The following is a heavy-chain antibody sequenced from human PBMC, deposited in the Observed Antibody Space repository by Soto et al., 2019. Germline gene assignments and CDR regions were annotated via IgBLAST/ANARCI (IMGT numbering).Heavy chain of an antibody. CDR1: GGSISSYY. J-gene: IGHJ4*02. V-gene: IGHV4-59*01. D-gene: IGHD3-22*01. CDR3: ARDRPHFYYDSSGYLDY. CDR2: IYYSGST. Sequence: SETLSLTCTVSGGSISSYYWSWIRQPPGKGLEWIGYIYYSGSTNYNPSLKSRVTISVDTSKNQFSLKLSSVTAADTAVYYCARDRPHFYYDSSGYLDYWGQGTLVTVSS.